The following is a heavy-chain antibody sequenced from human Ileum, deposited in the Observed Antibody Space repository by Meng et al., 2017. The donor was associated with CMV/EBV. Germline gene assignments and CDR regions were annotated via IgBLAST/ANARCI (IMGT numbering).Heavy chain of an antibody. V-gene: IGHV4-39*07. CDR3: VRDVGNWNIDF. CDR1: GGSISTGVAY. CDR2: FDHGGGT. Sequence: GGSISTGVAYWGWVRQPPGKGMGWIERFDHGGGTHQNPTLKGRVTMSADTYKNHFFLKLNSVTAADTAVYFCVRDVGNWNIDFWGQGTLVTVSS. J-gene: IGHJ4*02. D-gene: IGHD1/OR15-1a*01.